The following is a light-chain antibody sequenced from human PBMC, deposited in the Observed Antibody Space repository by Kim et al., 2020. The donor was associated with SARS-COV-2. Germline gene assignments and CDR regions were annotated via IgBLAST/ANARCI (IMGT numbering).Light chain of an antibody. CDR1: SSNIGNNY. CDR2: DNN. V-gene: IGLV1-51*01. J-gene: IGLJ3*02. CDR3: GTWDSSLWV. Sequence: QKGTYSCSGSSSNIGNNYVSWYQQLPGTAPQLLIYDNNKRPSGIPDRFSGSKSGTSATLGITGLQTGDEADYYCGTWDSSLWVFGGGTQLTVL.